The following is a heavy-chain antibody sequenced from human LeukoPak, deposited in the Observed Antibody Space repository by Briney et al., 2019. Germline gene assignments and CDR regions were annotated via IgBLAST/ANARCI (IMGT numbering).Heavy chain of an antibody. CDR2: ISSSSSYI. D-gene: IGHD3-22*01. CDR1: GGSISSSN. CDR3: AKVRFGYYDSSGYYYFDY. J-gene: IGHJ4*02. Sequence: ETLSLTCAVSGGSISSSNWWSWVRQPPGKGLEWVSSISSSSSYIYYADSVKGRFTISRDNSKNTLYLQMNSLRAEDTAVYYCAKVRFGYYDSSGYYYFDYWGQGTLVTVSS. V-gene: IGHV3-21*01.